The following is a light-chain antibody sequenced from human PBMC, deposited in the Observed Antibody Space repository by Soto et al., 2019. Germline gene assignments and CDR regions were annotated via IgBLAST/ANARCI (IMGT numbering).Light chain of an antibody. Sequence: EIVMTQSPATLSVSPGERATLSCRASQSVSSNLAWYQQKPGQAPRLLIYDASNRATGIPARFSGSGSGTEFTLTISSLQSEDSAVYYCQQRSVWPITFGQGTRLEIK. CDR2: DAS. CDR1: QSVSSN. V-gene: IGKV3D-15*01. J-gene: IGKJ5*01. CDR3: QQRSVWPIT.